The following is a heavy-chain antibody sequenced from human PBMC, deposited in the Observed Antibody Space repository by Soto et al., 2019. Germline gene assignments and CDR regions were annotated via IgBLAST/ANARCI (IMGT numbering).Heavy chain of an antibody. Sequence: GASVKVSCKASGGTFSSYAISWVRQAPGQGLEWMGGIIPIFGTASYAQKFQGRVTITADESTSTAYMELSSLRSEDTAVYYCAESSGYYPFDYWGQGTLVTVSS. CDR1: GGTFSSYA. D-gene: IGHD3-22*01. CDR3: AESSGYYPFDY. V-gene: IGHV1-69*13. J-gene: IGHJ4*02. CDR2: IIPIFGTA.